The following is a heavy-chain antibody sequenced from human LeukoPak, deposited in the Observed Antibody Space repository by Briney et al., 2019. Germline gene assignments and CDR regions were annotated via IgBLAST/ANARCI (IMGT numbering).Heavy chain of an antibody. CDR3: ARGRSSSGWYPPPTRY. D-gene: IGHD6-19*01. J-gene: IGHJ4*02. Sequence: SETLSLTCAVYGGSFSTYYWSWIRHPPGQGLEWIGEINHSGSTNYNPSLKSRVAISVDTSKHQLSLKLSSVTAADTAVYCCARGRSSSGWYPPPTRYWGEGTLVTVSS. V-gene: IGHV4-34*01. CDR2: INHSGST. CDR1: GGSFSTYY.